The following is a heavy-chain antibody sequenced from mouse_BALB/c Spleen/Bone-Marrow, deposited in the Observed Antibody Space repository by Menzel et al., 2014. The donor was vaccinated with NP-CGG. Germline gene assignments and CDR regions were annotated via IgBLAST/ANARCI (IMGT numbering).Heavy chain of an antibody. Sequence: EVKLMESGPGLVKPSQTVSLTCTVTGISITTGNYRWSWIRQFPGNKLEWIGYIYYSGTITYNPPLTSRTTITRDTSKNQFFLEMNSLTAEDAATYYCARDGNYAMDYWGQGTSVTVPS. CDR2: IYYSGTI. D-gene: IGHD1-1*02. V-gene: IGHV3-5*02. CDR1: GISITTGNYR. CDR3: ARDGNYAMDY. J-gene: IGHJ4*01.